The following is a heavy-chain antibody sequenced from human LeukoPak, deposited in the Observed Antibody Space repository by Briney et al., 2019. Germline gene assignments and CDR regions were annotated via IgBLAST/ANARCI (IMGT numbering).Heavy chain of an antibody. CDR3: AKDDYYYDSSGLNPSDY. Sequence: PGGSLRLSCAASGLTFSSYAMSWVRQAPGKGLEWVSAISGSGGSTYYADSVKGRFTISRDNSKNTLYLQMNSLRAEDTAVYYCAKDDYYYDSSGLNPSDYWGQGTLVTVSS. J-gene: IGHJ4*02. CDR1: GLTFSSYA. CDR2: ISGSGGST. V-gene: IGHV3-23*01. D-gene: IGHD3-22*01.